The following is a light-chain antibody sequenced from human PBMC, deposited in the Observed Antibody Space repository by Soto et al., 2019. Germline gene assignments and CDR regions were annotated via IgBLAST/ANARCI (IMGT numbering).Light chain of an antibody. Sequence: DIQMTQSPSTLSASLGDRLTITCRASQSISSWLAWYQQKPGKAPKLLIYKASSLESGVPSRFSGSGSGTEFTLTISSLQPDDFATYYCQHYNSYSEAFGQGTKVDI. CDR2: KAS. CDR3: QHYNSYSEA. J-gene: IGKJ1*01. CDR1: QSISSW. V-gene: IGKV1-5*03.